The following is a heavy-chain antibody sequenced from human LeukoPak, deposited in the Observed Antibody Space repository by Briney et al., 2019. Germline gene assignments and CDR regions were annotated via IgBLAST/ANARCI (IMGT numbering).Heavy chain of an antibody. J-gene: IGHJ4*02. CDR3: ARDRYSSGWYDY. Sequence: GGSLRLSCAASGFTFSSYSMNWVRQAPGKGLEWVSSISSSSSYIYYADSVKGRFTISRDNAKNSLYLQMNSLRAEDTAVYYCARDRYSSGWYDYGAQGTLVTVPS. V-gene: IGHV3-21*01. D-gene: IGHD6-19*01. CDR1: GFTFSSYS. CDR2: ISSSSSYI.